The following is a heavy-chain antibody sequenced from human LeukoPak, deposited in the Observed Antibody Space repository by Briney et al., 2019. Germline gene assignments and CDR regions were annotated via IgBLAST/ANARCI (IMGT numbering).Heavy chain of an antibody. V-gene: IGHV3-23*01. CDR2: ITSNGGGT. CDR3: AKDRPNYHESNGHYYRPNGDY. Sequence: PGGSLRLSCAASGFTFSSNYMSWVRQAPGKGLEGVSGITSNGGGTFYADSVNDRFTISRDNSKNTLYLQMSRLRAADTAMYYCAKDRPNYHESNGHYYRPNGDYWGQGTLVTVSS. D-gene: IGHD3-22*01. J-gene: IGHJ4*02. CDR1: GFTFSSNY.